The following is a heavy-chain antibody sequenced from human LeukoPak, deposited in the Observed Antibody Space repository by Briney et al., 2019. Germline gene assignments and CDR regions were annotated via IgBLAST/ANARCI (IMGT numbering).Heavy chain of an antibody. J-gene: IGHJ3*02. CDR3: ARTWGNWNGFAFDI. D-gene: IGHD1-1*01. V-gene: IGHV1-2*06. CDR1: GYTFTRYY. Sequence: ASVKVSYKASGYTFTRYYMHWVQQAPAQGLEWMGRTNPNSGGTNYAQKFQGRVTMTRDTSISTAYMELSRLRSDDTAVYYCARTWGNWNGFAFDIGGQGTMVTVSS. CDR2: TNPNSGGT.